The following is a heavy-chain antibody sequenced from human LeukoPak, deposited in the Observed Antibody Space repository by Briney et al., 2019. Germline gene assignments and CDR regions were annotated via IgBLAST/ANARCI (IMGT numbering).Heavy chain of an antibody. CDR2: INPNSGGT. Sequence: ASVKVSCKASGYTFTGYYMHWVRPAPGQGLEWMGWINPNSGGTNYAQKFQGRVTMARDTSISTAYMELSRLRSDDTAVYYCARVFIPTGYYYYGMDVWGQGTTVTVSS. CDR3: ARVFIPTGYYYYGMDV. V-gene: IGHV1-2*02. J-gene: IGHJ6*02. D-gene: IGHD1-14*01. CDR1: GYTFTGYY.